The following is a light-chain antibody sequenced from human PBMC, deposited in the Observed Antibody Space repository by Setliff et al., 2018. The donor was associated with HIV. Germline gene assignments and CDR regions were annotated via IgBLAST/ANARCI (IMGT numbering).Light chain of an antibody. CDR3: SSYTNSNSYV. CDR2: EVT. CDR1: SSDVGGYNY. Sequence: SALTQPASVSGSPGQSITISCTGTSSDVGGYNYVSWYQHHPGKAPKLMIYEVTNRPSGVSSRFSGSKSGNTASLTIFGLQAEDEADYYCSSYTNSNSYVFGTGTKVTVL. V-gene: IGLV2-14*01. J-gene: IGLJ1*01.